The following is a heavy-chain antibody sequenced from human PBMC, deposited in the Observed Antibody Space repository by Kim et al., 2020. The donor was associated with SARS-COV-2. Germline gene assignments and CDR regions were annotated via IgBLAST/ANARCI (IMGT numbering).Heavy chain of an antibody. CDR1: GFTFSDYY. CDR2: ISSSSSYT. V-gene: IGHV3-11*05. Sequence: GGSLRLSCAASGFTFSDYYMSWIRQAPGKGLEWVSYISSSSSYTNYADSVKGRFTISRDNAKNSLYLQMNSLRAEDTAVYYCARDLWVVGDRRPPFDRHDDAFDIWGQGTMVTVSS. D-gene: IGHD2-15*01. CDR3: ARDLWVVGDRRPPFDRHDDAFDI. J-gene: IGHJ3*02.